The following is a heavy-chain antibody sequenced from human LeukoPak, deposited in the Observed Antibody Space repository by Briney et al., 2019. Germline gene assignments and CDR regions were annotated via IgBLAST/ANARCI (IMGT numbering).Heavy chain of an antibody. V-gene: IGHV3-30*04. D-gene: IGHD6-19*01. CDR1: GFTFSSYA. Sequence: GGSLRLSCAASGFTFSSYAMHWVRQAPGKGLEWVAVISYDGNNKYYADSVKGRFTISRDNSKNTLYQQMNSLRAEDTAVYYCARDRAVPAFFDYWGQGTLVTVSS. CDR3: ARDRAVPAFFDY. CDR2: ISYDGNNK. J-gene: IGHJ4*02.